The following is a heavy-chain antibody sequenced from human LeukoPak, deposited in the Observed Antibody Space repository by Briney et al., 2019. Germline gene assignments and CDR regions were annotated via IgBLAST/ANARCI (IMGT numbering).Heavy chain of an antibody. V-gene: IGHV3-43*02. J-gene: IGHJ4*02. Sequence: PGGSLRLSCAASGFTFHDHDMHWVRQAPGKGLEWVSLISGNGANTFYVDSLKGRFTISRDNSKNSLYLQMNSLRTEDSAFYYCTKGAVHSSAQPAFDYWVQGTLVTVSS. CDR2: ISGNGANT. CDR1: GFTFHDHD. D-gene: IGHD1-1*01. CDR3: TKGAVHSSAQPAFDY.